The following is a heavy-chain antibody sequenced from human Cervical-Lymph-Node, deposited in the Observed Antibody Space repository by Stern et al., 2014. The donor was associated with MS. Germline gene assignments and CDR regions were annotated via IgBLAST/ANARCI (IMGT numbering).Heavy chain of an antibody. CDR3: VRDPPLDARFLGLDP. V-gene: IGHV3-23*04. CDR1: GFPFNTYG. J-gene: IGHJ5*02. D-gene: IGHD3-3*01. Sequence: EMQLVESGGGLVPPGGSLRLSCAVSGFPFNTYGLSWVRQAPGMGLEWISAISDIGDRTYYADSVQGRFTISRDNSKNTLYLQMNSLSAEDTAVYYCVRDPPLDARFLGLDPWGQGTLVTVSS. CDR2: ISDIGDRT.